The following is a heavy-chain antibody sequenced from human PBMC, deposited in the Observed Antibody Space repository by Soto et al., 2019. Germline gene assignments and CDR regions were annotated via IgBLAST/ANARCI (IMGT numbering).Heavy chain of an antibody. CDR1: GGTFSSYA. CDR3: ARTRATSSTHSSGMDV. CDR2: IIPIFGTA. V-gene: IGHV1-69*13. Sequence: SVKVSCKASGGTFSSYAISWVRQAPGQGLEWMGGIIPIFGTANYTQKFQGRVKITADESTSTDYMELSSLRSEDTAVYYCARTRATSSTHSSGMDVWGHGTKVT. D-gene: IGHD2-15*01. J-gene: IGHJ6*02.